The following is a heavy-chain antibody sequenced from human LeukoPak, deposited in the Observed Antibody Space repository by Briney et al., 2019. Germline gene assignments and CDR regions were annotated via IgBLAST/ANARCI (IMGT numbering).Heavy chain of an antibody. Sequence: SGTLSLTCAVSGCFISRGNWWGWFRQPPGKGLEWIAEIHHSVGTNYNPSLKTRLAISMDISKNQFSLDVTSMTAADTGMYYCARKGPSTIADYWGRGILVTVSS. D-gene: IGHD1-1*01. CDR3: ARKGPSTIADY. J-gene: IGHJ4*02. V-gene: IGHV4-4*02. CDR1: GCFISRGNW. CDR2: IHHSVGT.